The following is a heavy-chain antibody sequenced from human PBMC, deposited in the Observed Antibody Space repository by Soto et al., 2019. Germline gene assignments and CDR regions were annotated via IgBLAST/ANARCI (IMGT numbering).Heavy chain of an antibody. Sequence: GGSLRLSCTASGFTFSSYAMSWVRQAPGKELEWVSTISGNSGKTNYAESVKGRFSISRDNSRNTVHLQLDSLRAEDTAVYYCAKAPSYSGSYGYYFDYWGQGTLVTVSS. J-gene: IGHJ4*02. V-gene: IGHV3-23*01. CDR1: GFTFSSYA. D-gene: IGHD1-26*01. CDR3: AKAPSYSGSYGYYFDY. CDR2: ISGNSGKT.